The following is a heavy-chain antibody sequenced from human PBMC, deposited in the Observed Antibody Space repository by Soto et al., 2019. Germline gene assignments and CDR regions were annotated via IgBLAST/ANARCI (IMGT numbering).Heavy chain of an antibody. Sequence: QVQLVQSGGEVKKPGAAVKVSCKASGYTFTTFGIGWVRQAPGQGLEWMGWISAYSGNTEYPQKLQGRVTMTIDTSTSTTYMELRSLRPDDTAVYYCARAYCSGGSCYLDYWGQGALVTVSS. J-gene: IGHJ4*02. CDR3: ARAYCSGGSCYLDY. CDR1: GYTFTTFG. D-gene: IGHD2-15*01. V-gene: IGHV1-18*01. CDR2: ISAYSGNT.